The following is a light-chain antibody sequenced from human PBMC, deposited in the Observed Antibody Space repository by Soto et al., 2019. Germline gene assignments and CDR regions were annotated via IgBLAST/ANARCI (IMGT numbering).Light chain of an antibody. CDR3: QQLNSYPWT. Sequence: IPLTQSPSSLSVSVGDRVTVTCRASQGISSDLAWYQQKPGKAPKLLIYAASTLQSGVPSRFSGSGSGTDFTLTISSLQPEDFATYYCQQLNSYPWTFGQGTKVEIK. CDR1: QGISSD. CDR2: AAS. V-gene: IGKV1-9*01. J-gene: IGKJ1*01.